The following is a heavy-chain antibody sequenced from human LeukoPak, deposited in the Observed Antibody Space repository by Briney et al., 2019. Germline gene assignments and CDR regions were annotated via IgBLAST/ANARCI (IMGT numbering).Heavy chain of an antibody. CDR2: ISGSGGST. CDR1: GFTFSSYA. J-gene: IGHJ4*02. V-gene: IGHV3-23*01. D-gene: IGHD3-10*01. Sequence: GGSLRLSCAASGFTFSSYAMSWVRQAPGKGLEWVSAISGSGGSTYYADSVKGRFTISRDNSKNTLYLQMNSLRAEDTAVYYCAKLSTITMVLGVQDYWGQGTLVTVSS. CDR3: AKLSTITMVLGVQDY.